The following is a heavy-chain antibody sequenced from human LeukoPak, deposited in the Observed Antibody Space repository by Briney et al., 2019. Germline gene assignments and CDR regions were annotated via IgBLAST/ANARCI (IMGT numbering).Heavy chain of an antibody. V-gene: IGHV3-66*03. J-gene: IGHJ6*02. D-gene: IGHD2-2*01. CDR2: IYSCGST. Sequence: GGSLRLSCAASGFTVSSNYMSWVRQAPGKGLGWVSVIYSCGSTYYADSVKGRFTISRDNSKNTLYLQMNSLRAEDTAVYYCARAYCSSTSCPGCYYYYGMDVWGQGTTVTVSS. CDR3: ARAYCSSTSCPGCYYYYGMDV. CDR1: GFTVSSNY.